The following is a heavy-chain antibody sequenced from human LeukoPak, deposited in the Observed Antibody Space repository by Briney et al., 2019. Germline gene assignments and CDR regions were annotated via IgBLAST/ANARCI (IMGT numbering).Heavy chain of an antibody. CDR2: INHSGST. J-gene: IGHJ4*02. CDR3: ARCPSYYLFDY. D-gene: IGHD3-10*01. V-gene: IGHV4-34*01. CDR1: GGPFSGYY. Sequence: PSETLSLTCAVYGGPFSGYYWSWIRQPPGKGLEWIGEINHSGSTNYNPSLKSRVTISVDTSKNQFSLKLSSVTAADTAVYYCARCPSYYLFDYWGQGTLVTVPS.